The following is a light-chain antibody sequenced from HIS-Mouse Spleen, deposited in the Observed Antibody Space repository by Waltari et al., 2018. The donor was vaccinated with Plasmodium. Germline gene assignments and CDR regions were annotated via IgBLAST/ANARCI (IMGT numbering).Light chain of an antibody. J-gene: IGKJ5*01. CDR3: QQLNSYPIT. V-gene: IGKV1-9*01. CDR2: AAS. CDR1: QGISSY. Sequence: DIQLTQSPSFLSASVGDRVTITCRASQGISSYLAWYQQKPGKAPKLLNYAASTLQSGAASRCSSSGSGTEFTLTISSLQPEDFATYYCQQLNSYPITFGQGTRLEIK.